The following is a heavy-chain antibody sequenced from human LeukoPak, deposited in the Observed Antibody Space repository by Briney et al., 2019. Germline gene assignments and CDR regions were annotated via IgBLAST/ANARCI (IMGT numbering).Heavy chain of an antibody. J-gene: IGHJ6*03. CDR3: ARLVRGPYWYYYYMDV. Sequence: SETLSLTCTVFGGSISNSYWNWIRQPPGKGLEWIGEINHSGSTNYNPSLKSRVTISVDTSKNQFSLKLSPVTAADTAVYYCARLVRGPYWYYYYMDVWGKGTTVTISS. CDR2: INHSGST. V-gene: IGHV4-34*01. D-gene: IGHD2-8*02. CDR1: GGSISNSY.